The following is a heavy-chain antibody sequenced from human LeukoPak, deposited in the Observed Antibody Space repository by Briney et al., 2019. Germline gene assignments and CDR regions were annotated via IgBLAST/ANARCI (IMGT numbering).Heavy chain of an antibody. CDR1: GFTFSSYA. J-gene: IGHJ4*02. D-gene: IGHD6-13*01. CDR3: AKDRSSSWYNDLARYFDY. Sequence: SGGSLRLSCAASGFTFSSYAMSWVRQAPGKGLEWVSAISGSGGSTYHADSVKGRFTISRDNSKNTLYLQMNSLRAEDTAVYYCAKDRSSSWYNDLARYFDYWGQGTLVTVSS. CDR2: ISGSGGST. V-gene: IGHV3-23*01.